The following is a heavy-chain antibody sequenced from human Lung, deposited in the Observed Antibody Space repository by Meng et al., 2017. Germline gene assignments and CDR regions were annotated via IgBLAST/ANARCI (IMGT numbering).Heavy chain of an antibody. CDR1: GDSVSSNSAA. D-gene: IGHD6-19*01. CDR3: ARSQQWLDS. V-gene: IGHV6-1*01. CDR2: TYYRSKWYN. J-gene: IGHJ4*02. Sequence: QVPLQQSGPGLVRPSQTPPLTSAISGDSVSSNSAAWNGIRQSPSRGLEWLGRTYYRSKWYNGYAVSVRSRITIIPDTSKNQFSLQLNSVTPEDTAVYYCARSQQWLDSWGQGTLVTVSS.